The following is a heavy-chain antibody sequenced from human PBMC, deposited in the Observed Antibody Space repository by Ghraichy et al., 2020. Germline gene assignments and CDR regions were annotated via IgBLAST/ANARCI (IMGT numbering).Heavy chain of an antibody. CDR2: VHYRGRT. CDR3: ARLEYVSY. V-gene: IGHV4-59*05. Sequence: ESLNISCTVSGGSISNYYWNWIRQPPGKGLEWIGGVHYRGRTLYNPSLKSRVTISADTSKNQFSLKMSSVTAADTAAYYCARLEYVSYWGQGTLVTVSS. J-gene: IGHJ4*02. CDR1: GGSISNYY. D-gene: IGHD1-1*01.